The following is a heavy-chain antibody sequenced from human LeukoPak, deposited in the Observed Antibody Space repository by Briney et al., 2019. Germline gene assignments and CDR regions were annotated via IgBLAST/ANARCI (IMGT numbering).Heavy chain of an antibody. D-gene: IGHD2-15*01. CDR3: VKGAVRIRCTVGLCYSE. J-gene: IGHJ4*01. CDR1: GFTFSSYA. Sequence: GGSLRLSCSASGFTFSSYAMHWVRQAPGKGLEFVSAISTNGGTTYYADSVKGRFTISRDNSKNTLYLQMSSLRPEDTAVYYCVKGAVRIRCTVGLCYSEWGHETLVTVSS. V-gene: IGHV3-64D*06. CDR2: ISTNGGTT.